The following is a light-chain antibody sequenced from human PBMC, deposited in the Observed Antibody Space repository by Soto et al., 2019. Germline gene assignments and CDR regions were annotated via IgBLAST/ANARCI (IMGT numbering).Light chain of an antibody. CDR3: QSYDRSLSGSVV. CDR1: SSNIGAGYD. Sequence: QSVLTQPPSVSGSPGQRVTISCTGSSSNIGAGYDVHWYQQLPGKAPKLLIYGNSNRPSGVPDRFSGSKYGTSASLAIPGLQAEDEADYYCQSYDRSLSGSVVFGGGTKLTVL. J-gene: IGLJ2*01. V-gene: IGLV1-40*01. CDR2: GNS.